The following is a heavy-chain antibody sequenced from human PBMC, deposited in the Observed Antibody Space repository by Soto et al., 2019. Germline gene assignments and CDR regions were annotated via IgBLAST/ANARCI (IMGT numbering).Heavy chain of an antibody. Sequence: SETLTLTCTVSGGSISSSSYYWGWIRQPPGKGLEWIGSIYYSGSTYYNPSLKSRVTISVDTSKNQFSLKLSSVTAADTAVYYCARHSGRGSSQLALSLWGQGTLVTVSS. CDR3: ARHSGRGSSQLALSL. CDR1: GGSISSSSYY. J-gene: IGHJ4*02. D-gene: IGHD1-26*01. V-gene: IGHV4-39*01. CDR2: IYYSGST.